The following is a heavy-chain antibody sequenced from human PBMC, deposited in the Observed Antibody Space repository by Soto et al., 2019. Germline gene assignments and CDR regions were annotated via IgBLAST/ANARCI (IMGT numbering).Heavy chain of an antibody. CDR1: GFTFRNYA. Sequence: GGSLRLSCAASGFTFRNYAMTWVRQAPGKGLEWAATISASGDNTYSADSVKGRFTISRDNFKNILYLQMNSLRAEDTAIVGCAKGCLPGTSAHIDYWGEGNLVTVSS. J-gene: IGHJ4*02. CDR3: AKGCLPGTSAHIDY. CDR2: ISASGDNT. D-gene: IGHD3-10*01. V-gene: IGHV3-23*01.